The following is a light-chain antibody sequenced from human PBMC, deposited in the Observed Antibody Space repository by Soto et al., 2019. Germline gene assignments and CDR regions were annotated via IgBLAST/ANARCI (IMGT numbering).Light chain of an antibody. CDR2: DNH. V-gene: IGLV1-44*01. Sequence: QSVLTQPPSASGTPGLRVPFSCYGSSSNIGINTVNWYRQLPGTAPQLLISDNHRRPSGVPDRVSGSNSGTAAPLAISGLQSEDEATYFCAAWDVSLKGFDFGTGTKVTVL. J-gene: IGLJ1*01. CDR3: AAWDVSLKGFD. CDR1: SSNIGINT.